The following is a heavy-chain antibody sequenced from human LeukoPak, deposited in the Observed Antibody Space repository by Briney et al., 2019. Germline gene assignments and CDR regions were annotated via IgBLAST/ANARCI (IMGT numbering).Heavy chain of an antibody. V-gene: IGHV4-59*01. J-gene: IGHJ4*02. D-gene: IGHD3-16*02. Sequence: SETLSLTCTVSGGSISSYYWSWIRQPPGKGLDWIGYIYYSGSTNYNPSLKSRVTISVDTSKNQFSLKLSSVTAADTAVYYCARTLHLGELSSSALDYWGQGTLVTVSS. CDR3: ARTLHLGELSSSALDY. CDR1: GGSISSYY. CDR2: IYYSGST.